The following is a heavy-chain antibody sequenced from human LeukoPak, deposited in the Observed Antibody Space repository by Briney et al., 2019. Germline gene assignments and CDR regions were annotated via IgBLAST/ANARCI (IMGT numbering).Heavy chain of an antibody. V-gene: IGHV4-59*01. CDR1: GVSISSYY. J-gene: IGHJ4*02. CDR2: IYYSGST. D-gene: IGHD3-16*01. Sequence: SETLSLTCTVSGVSISSYYWSWIRQPPGKGLEWIGYIYYSGSTNYNPSLKSRVTISVDTSKNQFSLKLSSVTAADTAVYYCARENYFSFDYWGQGALVTVSS. CDR3: ARENYFSFDY.